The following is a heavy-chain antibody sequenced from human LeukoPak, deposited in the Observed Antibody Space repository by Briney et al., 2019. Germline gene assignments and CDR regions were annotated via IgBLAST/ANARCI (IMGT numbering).Heavy chain of an antibody. CDR1: GFTLSIYS. Sequence: QSGGSLRLSCAASGFTLSIYSMKWVRQAPGKGLEWVSYISSSSGTIYYADSVKGRFTISRDNAKNSLYLQMNSLRAEDTATYYCARGNYDFAQDHYYMDVWGKGTTVTVSS. CDR3: ARGNYDFAQDHYYMDV. D-gene: IGHD3/OR15-3a*01. J-gene: IGHJ6*03. CDR2: ISSSSGTI. V-gene: IGHV3-48*01.